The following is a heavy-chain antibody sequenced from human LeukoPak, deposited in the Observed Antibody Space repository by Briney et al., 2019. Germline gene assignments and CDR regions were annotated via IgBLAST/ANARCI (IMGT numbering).Heavy chain of an antibody. CDR3: ARGDEYYYGSRSYYPPYYYYYMDV. CDR1: GGSIGSSSYY. CDR2: IYYSGST. J-gene: IGHJ6*03. V-gene: IGHV4-39*01. Sequence: SETLSLTCTVSGGSIGSSSYYWGWIRQPPGTGLEWIGSIYYSGSTYYNPSLKSRVTISVDTSKNQFSLKLSSVTAADTAVYYCARGDEYYYGSRSYYPPYYYYYMDVWGKGTTVTVSS. D-gene: IGHD3-10*01.